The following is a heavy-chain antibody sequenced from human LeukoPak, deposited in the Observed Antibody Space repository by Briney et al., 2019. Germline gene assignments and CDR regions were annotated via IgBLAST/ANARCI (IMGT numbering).Heavy chain of an antibody. CDR3: ARDPVAASRFDY. D-gene: IGHD6-19*01. CDR2: ISTSASTI. V-gene: IGHV3-48*02. CDR1: GFTFSSYS. Sequence: GGSLRLSCAASGFTFSSYSMNWARQAPRKGLEWLSYISTSASTIYYADSVKGRFTISRDNAKNSLYLQMNSLRDEDTAVYYCARDPVAASRFDYWGQGTLVTVSS. J-gene: IGHJ4*02.